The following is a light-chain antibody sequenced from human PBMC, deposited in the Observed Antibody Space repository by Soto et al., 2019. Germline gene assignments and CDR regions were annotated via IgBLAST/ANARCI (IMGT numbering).Light chain of an antibody. CDR1: ESVTSS. V-gene: IGKV3-15*01. J-gene: IGKJ4*01. CDR3: QQRNSWPLT. Sequence: EIVMTQSPATLSVSPGARATLSCRASESVTSSLAWYQQKPGQPPRLLIYAASTRATDVPARFSGGGSETEFTLTISSLQSEDCAFYYCQQRNSWPLTFGGGTKVDIK. CDR2: AAS.